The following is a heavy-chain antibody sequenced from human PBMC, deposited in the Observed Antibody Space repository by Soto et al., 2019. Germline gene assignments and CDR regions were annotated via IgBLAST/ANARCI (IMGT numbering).Heavy chain of an antibody. D-gene: IGHD3-22*01. CDR3: AREPYYSDRSGYHTSFFDF. J-gene: IGHJ4*02. CDR1: GGSISSYY. V-gene: IGHV4-59*01. Sequence: QVQLQESGPGLVKPSETLSLTCTVSGGSISSYYWNWIRQTPGKGLEWIGYVYSSGATNYNPSLKSRVTISVDTSKNQFSLQLSFVTAADTAVYYCAREPYYSDRSGYHTSFFDFWGQGTLVTVSA. CDR2: VYSSGAT.